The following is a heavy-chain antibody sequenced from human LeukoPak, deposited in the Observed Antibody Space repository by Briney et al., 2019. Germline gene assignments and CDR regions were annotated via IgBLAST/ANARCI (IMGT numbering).Heavy chain of an antibody. J-gene: IGHJ3*02. CDR3: ARGRHARDI. CDR2: IDWDDDK. V-gene: IGHV2-70*11. Sequence: SGPALVKPTQTLTLTCTFSGFSLSASGMCVSWIRQPPGKALEWLARIDWDDDKYYTTSLKTRLTISKDNSKNQVVLTMTNMDPVDTATYYCARGRHARDIWGHGTMVTVSS. CDR1: GFSLSASGMC.